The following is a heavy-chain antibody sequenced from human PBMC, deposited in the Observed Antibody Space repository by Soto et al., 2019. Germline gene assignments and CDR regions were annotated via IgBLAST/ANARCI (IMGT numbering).Heavy chain of an antibody. CDR1: GYTFTNYD. V-gene: IGHV1-8*01. CDR2: MNPKSGNT. Sequence: QVQLVQSGAEVKKPGASVKVSCKASGYTFTNYDINWVRQATGQGLEWMGWMNPKSGNTGYAQQFQGRVTMTRSTSINMAYMELSSLRSEDTAVYYCVRVYGEIDYWGQGTLVTVSS. J-gene: IGHJ4*02. CDR3: VRVYGEIDY. D-gene: IGHD4-17*01.